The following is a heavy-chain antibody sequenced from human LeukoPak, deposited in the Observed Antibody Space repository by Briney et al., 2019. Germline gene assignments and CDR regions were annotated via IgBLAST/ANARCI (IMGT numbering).Heavy chain of an antibody. D-gene: IGHD3-22*01. Sequence: GASVKVSCKASGYTFTSYYINLVRQATGEGREWIGWMKANSVNRGYAQQLDRRVTMTRNTYISTAYMELSSMRSEDTAVYYCARRSPRAYYDSSGYYPYHFDYWGQGTLVTVSS. CDR3: ARRSPRAYYDSSGYYPYHFDY. J-gene: IGHJ4*02. CDR1: GYTFTSYY. V-gene: IGHV1-8*01. CDR2: MKANSVNR.